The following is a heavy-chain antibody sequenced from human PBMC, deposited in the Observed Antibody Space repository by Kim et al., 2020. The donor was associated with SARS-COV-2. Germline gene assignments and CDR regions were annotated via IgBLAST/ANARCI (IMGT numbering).Heavy chain of an antibody. D-gene: IGHD2-2*01. CDR2: ISGSGGST. Sequence: GGSLRLSCAASGFTFSSYAMRWVRQATGKGLEWVSAISGSGGSTYYADYVKGRFTISRDNSKNTLHLQMTSLRAEDTDVNYCSKEKDCSSISCFTPLPYNWFDPWGQVTLFTGSS. CDR1: GFTFSSYA. J-gene: IGHJ5*02. CDR3: SKEKDCSSISCFTPLPYNWFDP. V-gene: IGHV3-23*01.